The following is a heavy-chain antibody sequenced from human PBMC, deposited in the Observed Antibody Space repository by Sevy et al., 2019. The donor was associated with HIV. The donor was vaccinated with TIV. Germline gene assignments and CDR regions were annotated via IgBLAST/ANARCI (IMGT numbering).Heavy chain of an antibody. D-gene: IGHD3-22*01. CDR1: GFPFHDHA. CDR2: ISWNSGSI. CDR3: AKDLNRGCDSINCYSYYYYYYGLDV. V-gene: IGHV3-9*01. Sequence: GGSLRLSCAASGFPFHDHAMHWVRQSPGKGLEWVSGISWNSGSIGYADSVKGRFTISRDNAKQSIYLQMNNLRPDDTAFEYSAKDLNRGCDSINCYSYYYYYYGLDVWGQGTTVTVSS. J-gene: IGHJ6*02.